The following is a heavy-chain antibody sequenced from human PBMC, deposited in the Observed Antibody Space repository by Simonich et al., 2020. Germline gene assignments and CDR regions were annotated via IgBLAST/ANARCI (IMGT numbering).Heavy chain of an antibody. CDR1: GYSISSGYY. Sequence: QVQLQESGPGLVKPSETLSLTCAVSGYSISSGYYWGWIRQPPGKGLEWIGSIYHSGSPYYNPYLKSRVTISVDTSKNQFSLKLSSVTAADTAVYYCARVGYSNYYYYGMDVWGQGTTVTVSS. J-gene: IGHJ6*02. CDR2: IYHSGSP. D-gene: IGHD6-13*01. V-gene: IGHV4-38-2*01. CDR3: ARVGYSNYYYYGMDV.